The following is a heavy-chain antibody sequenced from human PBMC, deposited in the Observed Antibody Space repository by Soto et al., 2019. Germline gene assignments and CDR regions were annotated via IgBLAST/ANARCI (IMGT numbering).Heavy chain of an antibody. CDR3: ARDYGSYGPYYYYGMDV. V-gene: IGHV3-30-3*01. CDR2: ISYDGSNK. CDR1: GFTFSSYA. D-gene: IGHD5-18*01. Sequence: SGGSLRLSCAASGFTFSSYAMHWVRQAPGKGLEWVAVISYDGSNKYYADSVKGRFTISRDNSKNTLYLQMNSLRAEDTAVYYCARDYGSYGPYYYYGMDVWGQGTTVTVSS. J-gene: IGHJ6*02.